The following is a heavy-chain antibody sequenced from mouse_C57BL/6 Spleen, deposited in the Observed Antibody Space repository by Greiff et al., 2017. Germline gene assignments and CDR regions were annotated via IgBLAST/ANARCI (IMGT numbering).Heavy chain of an antibody. CDR2: ISSGGDYI. J-gene: IGHJ2*01. CDR3: TRVGDSSYFDY. Sequence: EVKLVESGEGLVKPGGSLKLSCAASGFTFSSYAMSWVRQTPEKRLEWVAYISSGGDYIYYADTVKGRFTISRDNARNTLYLQMSSLKSEDTAMYYCTRVGDSSYFDYWGQGTTLTVSS. CDR1: GFTFSSYA. D-gene: IGHD2-12*01. V-gene: IGHV5-9-1*02.